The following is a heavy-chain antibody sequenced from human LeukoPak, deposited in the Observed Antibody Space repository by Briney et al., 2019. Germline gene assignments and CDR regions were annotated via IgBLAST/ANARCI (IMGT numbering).Heavy chain of an antibody. CDR3: ARGKSNTSFDY. V-gene: IGHV4-30-4*01. J-gene: IGHJ4*02. Sequence: PSETLSLTCTVSGGSISSGDYYWSWIRQPPGTGLEWIGYIYYSGSTYYNPSLKSRVTISVDTSKNQFSLKLSSVTAADTAVYYCARGKSNTSFDYWGQGTLVTVSS. CDR1: GGSISSGDYY. D-gene: IGHD2-2*01. CDR2: IYYSGST.